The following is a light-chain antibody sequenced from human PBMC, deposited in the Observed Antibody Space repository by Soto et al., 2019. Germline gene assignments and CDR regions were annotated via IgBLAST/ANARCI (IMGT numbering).Light chain of an antibody. Sequence: QSVLTQPPSVSGAPGPRVTISCTGSSSNIGAGIDVHWYQKFPGTAPKLLIYANTNRPSGVPDRFSGSKSGTSASLAITGLQAEDEADYYCQSYDNSLSGPVFGGGTKLTVL. J-gene: IGLJ2*01. V-gene: IGLV1-40*01. CDR1: SSNIGAGID. CDR2: ANT. CDR3: QSYDNSLSGPV.